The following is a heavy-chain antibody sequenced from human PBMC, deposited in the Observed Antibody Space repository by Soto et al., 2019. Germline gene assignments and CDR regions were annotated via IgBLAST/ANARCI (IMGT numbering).Heavy chain of an antibody. J-gene: IGHJ6*02. CDR3: ARDNYYDIPSGEHYGMDV. V-gene: IGHV1-69*01. CDR2: IIPIFGTA. D-gene: IGHD3-22*01. CDR1: GGTFSSYA. Sequence: QVQLVQSGAEVKKPGSSVEVSCKASGGTFSSYAISWVRQAPGQGLEWMGGIIPIFGTANYAQKFQGRVTITADESTSTAYMELSSLRSEDTAVYYCARDNYYDIPSGEHYGMDVWGQGTTVTVSS.